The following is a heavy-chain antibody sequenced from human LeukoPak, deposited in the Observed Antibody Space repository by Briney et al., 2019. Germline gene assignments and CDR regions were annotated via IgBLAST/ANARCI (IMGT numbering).Heavy chain of an antibody. CDR2: IIPIFGTA. CDR3: AREVVVVAATWANYYYYYMDV. CDR1: GGTFSSYA. D-gene: IGHD2-15*01. V-gene: IGHV1-69*13. J-gene: IGHJ6*03. Sequence: SVKVSCKASGGTFSSYAMSWVRQAPGQGLEWMGGIIPIFGTANYAQKFQGVVTITADESTSTAYMELSSLRSEDTAVYYCAREVVVVAATWANYYYYYMDVWGKGTTVTVSS.